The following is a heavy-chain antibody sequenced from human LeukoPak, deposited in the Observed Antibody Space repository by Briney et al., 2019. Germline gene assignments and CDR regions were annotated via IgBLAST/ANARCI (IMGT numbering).Heavy chain of an antibody. Sequence: GGSLRLSCAASGFTFSSYNMNWVRQAPGKGLEWVSSISSSSSYIYYADSVKGRFTISRDNAKNSLYLQMNSLRAEDTAVYYCARGYSYGYPLYYFDYWGQGTLVTVSS. D-gene: IGHD5-18*01. J-gene: IGHJ4*02. CDR3: ARGYSYGYPLYYFDY. CDR2: ISSSSSYI. CDR1: GFTFSSYN. V-gene: IGHV3-21*01.